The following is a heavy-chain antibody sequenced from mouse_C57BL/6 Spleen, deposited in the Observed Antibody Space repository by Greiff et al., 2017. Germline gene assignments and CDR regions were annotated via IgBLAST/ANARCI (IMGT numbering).Heavy chain of an antibody. V-gene: IGHV1-15*01. CDR3: TRCDYGNYFDY. J-gene: IGHJ2*01. CDR2: IDPETGGT. D-gene: IGHD2-1*01. Sequence: QVQLQQSGAELVRPGASVTLSCKASGYTFTDYEMHWVKQTPVHGLEWIGAIDPETGGTAYNQKFKGKAILTADKSSSTAYMELRSLTSEDSAVYYCTRCDYGNYFDYWGQGTTLTVSS. CDR1: GYTFTDYE.